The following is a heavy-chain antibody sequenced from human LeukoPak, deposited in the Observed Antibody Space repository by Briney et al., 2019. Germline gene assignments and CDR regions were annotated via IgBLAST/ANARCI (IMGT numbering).Heavy chain of an antibody. J-gene: IGHJ4*02. CDR1: GYTCTSYY. Sequence: ASVKVSCKASGYTCTSYYMHWVRQAPGQGLEWMGIINPSGGSTSYAQKFQGRVTMTRDMSTSTVYMELSSLRSEDTAVYYCARVALGFWSGYSYFDYWGQGTLVTVSS. CDR3: ARVALGFWSGYSYFDY. V-gene: IGHV1-46*01. CDR2: INPSGGST. D-gene: IGHD3-3*01.